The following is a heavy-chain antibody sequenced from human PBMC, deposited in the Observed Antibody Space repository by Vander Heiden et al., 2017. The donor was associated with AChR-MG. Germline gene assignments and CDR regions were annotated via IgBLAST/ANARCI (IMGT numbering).Heavy chain of an antibody. J-gene: IGHJ6*03. CDR3: VRDRSPSFSYYLDV. Sequence: EVQLLESGEGLVQPGGSLRLSCAASGFMFSSYAMHLVRQAPATALEPLSGITNNGGVTYYADSLRGRFISSRDNAKNRLFLHLGGLTTEDTAVYYCVRDRSPSFSYYLDVWGRGATVIVSS. CDR1: GFMFSSYA. V-gene: IGHV3-64*02. CDR2: ITNNGGVT. D-gene: IGHD3-16*02.